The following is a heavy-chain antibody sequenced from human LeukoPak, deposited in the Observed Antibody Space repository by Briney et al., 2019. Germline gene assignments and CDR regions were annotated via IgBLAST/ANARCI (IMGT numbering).Heavy chain of an antibody. CDR3: ASLFLCYGCSRSYDAINI. CDR2: ISSSGSTI. V-gene: IGHV3-11*04. D-gene: IGHD6-13*01. Sequence: GGSLRLSCAASGFTFSDYYMSWIRQAPGKGLEWVSYISSSGSTIYYEDSVKGRFTISRDNAKNTLYLQMNSLKAEDTAVYYCASLFLCYGCSRSYDAINIWGQGTMVTVSS. CDR1: GFTFSDYY. J-gene: IGHJ3*02.